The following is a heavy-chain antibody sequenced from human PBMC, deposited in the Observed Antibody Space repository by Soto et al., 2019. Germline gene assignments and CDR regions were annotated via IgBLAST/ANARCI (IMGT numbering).Heavy chain of an antibody. J-gene: IGHJ4*02. CDR3: AHSLIPNWGSRVAFDY. V-gene: IGHV2-5*02. CDR2: IYWDDDK. D-gene: IGHD7-27*01. Sequence: QITLKESGPPLVKPTQTLTLTCTFSGFSLSTSGVGVGWIRQPPGKALEWLALIYWDDDKRYSPSLKSRLTITKDTSKNQVVLTMTNMDPVDTATYYCAHSLIPNWGSRVAFDYWGQGTLVTVSS. CDR1: GFSLSTSGVG.